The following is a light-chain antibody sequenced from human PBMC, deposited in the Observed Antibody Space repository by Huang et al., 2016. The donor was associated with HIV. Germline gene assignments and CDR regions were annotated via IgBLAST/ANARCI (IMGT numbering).Light chain of an antibody. CDR2: AAS. V-gene: IGKV1-39*01. CDR3: QQSFATPQT. J-gene: IGKJ1*01. CDR1: QNIFSY. Sequence: IEMTQSPSSLSASIGDRVTITCRASQNIFSYLNWYQQKPGRAPYLLISAASRVRSGVPSRFSGSGSGTDFTLTINSLQPEDFATYFCQQSFATPQTFGQGTTVDIK.